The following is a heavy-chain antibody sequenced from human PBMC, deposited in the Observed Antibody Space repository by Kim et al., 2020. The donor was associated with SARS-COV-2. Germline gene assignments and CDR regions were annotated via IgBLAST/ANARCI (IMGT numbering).Heavy chain of an antibody. CDR2: IYYSGST. CDR1: GGSISSSSYY. J-gene: IGHJ4*02. Sequence: SETLSLTCTVSGGSISSSSYYWGWIRQPPGKGLEWIGSIYYSGSTYYNPSLKSRVTISVDTSKNQFSLKLSSVTAADTAVYYCARLYSSGWTLDWGQGTLVTVSS. V-gene: IGHV4-39*01. CDR3: ARLYSSGWTLD. D-gene: IGHD6-19*01.